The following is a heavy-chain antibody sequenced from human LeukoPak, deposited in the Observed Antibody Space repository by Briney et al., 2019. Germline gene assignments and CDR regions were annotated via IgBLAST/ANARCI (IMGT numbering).Heavy chain of an antibody. CDR1: GFTFSSYE. CDR2: ISSSGSTI. D-gene: IGHD3-22*01. V-gene: IGHV3-48*03. CDR3: ARDPYYYDSSGPMRAFDI. J-gene: IGHJ3*02. Sequence: PGGSLRLSCAASGFTFSSYEMNWVRQAPGEGLEWVSYISSSGSTIYYADSVKGRFTISRDNAKNSLYLQMNSLRAEDTAVYYCARDPYYYDSSGPMRAFDIWGQGTMVTVSS.